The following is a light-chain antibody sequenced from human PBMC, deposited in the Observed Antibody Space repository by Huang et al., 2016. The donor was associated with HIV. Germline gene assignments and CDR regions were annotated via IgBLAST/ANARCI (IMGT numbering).Light chain of an antibody. J-gene: IGKJ4*01. Sequence: EIVLTQSPASLALSPGERATLSCRASQIVRNYLAWYQQKPGQAPRLLIFDASNRATDIPARLSGSGSGTDFTLTISSLEPEDFAVYYCQQRYNWPLTFGGGTKVEIK. CDR3: QQRYNWPLT. CDR2: DAS. CDR1: QIVRNY. V-gene: IGKV3-11*01.